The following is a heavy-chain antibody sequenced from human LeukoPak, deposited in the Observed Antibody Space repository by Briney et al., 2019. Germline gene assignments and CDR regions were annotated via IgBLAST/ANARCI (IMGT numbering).Heavy chain of an antibody. CDR1: GGSLSSSSYY. CDR3: ARYKSQVKYSSSWYRTGQFDY. Sequence: PSETLSLTCTVSGGSLSSSSYYWGWIRQPPGKGLEWIGSIYYTGPTYYNPSLRSRITISVDTSKNQFSLKLRFVTAADTAVYYCARYKSQVKYSSSWYRTGQFDYWGQGTLVTVSS. CDR2: IYYTGPT. V-gene: IGHV4-39*01. J-gene: IGHJ4*02. D-gene: IGHD6-13*01.